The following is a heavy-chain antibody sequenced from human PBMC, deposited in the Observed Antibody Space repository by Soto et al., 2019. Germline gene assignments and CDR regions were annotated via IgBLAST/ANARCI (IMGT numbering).Heavy chain of an antibody. CDR3: ASDLVGASDSYGLDV. D-gene: IGHD1-26*01. J-gene: IGHJ6*02. CDR2: IWHDGNNK. Sequence: GGSLRLSCAASGFTFSNYGMRWVRQAPGKGLEWVAIIWHDGNNKYYADSVGGRFIISRDNSKNRLYLQMNSLRAEDTAVYYCASDLVGASDSYGLDVWGQGTPVTVSS. V-gene: IGHV3-33*01. CDR1: GFTFSNYG.